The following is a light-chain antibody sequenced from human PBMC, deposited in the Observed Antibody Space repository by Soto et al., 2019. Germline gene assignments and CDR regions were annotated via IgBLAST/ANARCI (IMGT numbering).Light chain of an antibody. J-gene: IGLJ3*02. CDR1: SSDVGANNY. Sequence: QSALTQPASVSGSPGQSITISWAGTSSDVGANNYVSWYQQHPGKAPKLIIYDVSNRPSGISSRFSGSRSANTASLTISGLQAEDEGDYYCSSYTVSNTGVFGGGTKLTVL. V-gene: IGLV2-14*03. CDR3: SSYTVSNTGV. CDR2: DVS.